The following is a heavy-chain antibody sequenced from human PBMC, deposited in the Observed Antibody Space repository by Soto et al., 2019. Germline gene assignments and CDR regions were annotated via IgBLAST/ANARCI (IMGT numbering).Heavy chain of an antibody. CDR1: GGSFSGYY. J-gene: IGHJ5*02. Sequence: QVQLQQWGAGLLKPSGTLSLTCAVYGGSFSGYYWTWIRQPPGKGLEWIGEINHSGSINYNPSLKSRVTISVDTAKNQFSLKLASVTAADTAVYYCARVSGTTVTRNGFDPWGQGTLVTVSS. CDR3: ARVSGTTVTRNGFDP. CDR2: INHSGSI. D-gene: IGHD4-17*01. V-gene: IGHV4-34*01.